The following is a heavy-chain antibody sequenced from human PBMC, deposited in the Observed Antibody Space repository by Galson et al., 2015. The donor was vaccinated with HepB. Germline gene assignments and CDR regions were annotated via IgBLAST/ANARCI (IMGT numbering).Heavy chain of an antibody. Sequence: SLRLSCAASRFTFSSYGMHWVRQAPGKGLEWVAVISYDGSNKDYADSAKGRFTISRDNSKNTLSLQMNSLRAEDTAVYYCAKDNVYYDSIGYYLEYWGQGTLVTVSS. D-gene: IGHD3-22*01. J-gene: IGHJ4*02. CDR1: RFTFSSYG. CDR2: ISYDGSNK. CDR3: AKDNVYYDSIGYYLEY. V-gene: IGHV3-30*18.